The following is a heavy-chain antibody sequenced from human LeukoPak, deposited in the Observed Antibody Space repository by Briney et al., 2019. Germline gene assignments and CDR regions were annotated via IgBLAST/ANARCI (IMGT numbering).Heavy chain of an antibody. V-gene: IGHV3-21*01. J-gene: IGHJ4*02. CDR1: GFTFSTFG. CDR2: ISHSSTYI. Sequence: GGSLRLSCAASGFTFSTFGFNWVRQAPGKGLEWVSSISHSSTYISYADSVKGRFTISRDNARNSLFLQMNSLRAEDTAVYYCARGDYYDSSVAYWGQGTLVTVSP. CDR3: ARGDYYDSSVAY. D-gene: IGHD3-22*01.